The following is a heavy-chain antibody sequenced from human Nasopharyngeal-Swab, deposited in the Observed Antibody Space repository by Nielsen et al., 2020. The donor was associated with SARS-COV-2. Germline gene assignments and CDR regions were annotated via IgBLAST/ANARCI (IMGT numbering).Heavy chain of an antibody. V-gene: IGHV3-74*01. Sequence: WIRQSPGKGLVWVPRINSDGSSTSYADSVKGRFTISRDNAKNTLYLQMNSLRAEDTAVYYCARDLLWFGETLDYWGQGTLVTVSS. D-gene: IGHD3-10*01. CDR2: INSDGSST. J-gene: IGHJ4*02. CDR3: ARDLLWFGETLDY.